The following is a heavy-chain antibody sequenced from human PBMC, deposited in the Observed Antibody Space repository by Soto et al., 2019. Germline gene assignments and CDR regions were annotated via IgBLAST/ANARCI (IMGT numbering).Heavy chain of an antibody. V-gene: IGHV4-34*01. CDR1: SGSFSGYY. D-gene: IGHD3-22*01. CDR2: INHSGST. J-gene: IGHJ4*02. Sequence: PPETLSLTCAVYSGSFSGYYWRWVRQPPGKGLEWIGEINHSGSTNYNPSLKSRVTISIDTSKNQFSLKLSSVTAADTAVYYCARGSYYYDNSGYYSLSSGFDYWGQGTLVTVSS. CDR3: ARGSYYYDNSGYYSLSSGFDY.